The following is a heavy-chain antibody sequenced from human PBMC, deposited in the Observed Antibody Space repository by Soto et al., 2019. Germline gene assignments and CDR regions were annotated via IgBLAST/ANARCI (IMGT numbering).Heavy chain of an antibody. CDR3: ARLGQDYGGNSGHAFDI. CDR2: IYPGDSDT. CDR1: GYSFTSDW. Sequence: EVQLVQSGAEVKKPGESLNISCKGSGYSFTSDWIGWVRQMPGKGLEWMGIIYPGDSDTRYSPSFQGQVTISADKSISTAYLQWSSLKASDTAMYYCARLGQDYGGNSGHAFDIWGQGTMVTVSS. J-gene: IGHJ3*02. D-gene: IGHD4-17*01. V-gene: IGHV5-51*01.